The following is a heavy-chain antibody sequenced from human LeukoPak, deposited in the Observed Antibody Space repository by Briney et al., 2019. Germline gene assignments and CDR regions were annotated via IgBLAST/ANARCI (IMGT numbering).Heavy chain of an antibody. CDR3: ARGSRYISTWSRNHWFDP. CDR2: ISSSGSTI. CDR1: GFTFSDYY. J-gene: IGHJ5*02. Sequence: PGGSLRLSCAASGFTFSDYYMSWIRQAPGKGLEWVSYISSSGSTIYYADSVKGRFTISRDNAKNSLYLQMNSLRAEDTAMYYCARGSRYISTWSRNHWFDPWGQGTLVTVSS. D-gene: IGHD6-13*01. V-gene: IGHV3-11*04.